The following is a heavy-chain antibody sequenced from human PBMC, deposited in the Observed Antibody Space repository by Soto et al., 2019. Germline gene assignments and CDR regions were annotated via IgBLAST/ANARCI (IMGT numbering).Heavy chain of an antibody. Sequence: QVQLVQSGAEVKKPGSSVKVSCKASGGTFSSYTISWVRQAPGQGLEWMGRIIPILGIANYAQKFQGRVTITADKYTSTDYMERSRLRSEDTDVYYCARVEMDTINGYFEWWGQGPLLTVSS. D-gene: IGHD5-18*01. CDR2: IIPILGIA. CDR3: ARVEMDTINGYFEW. CDR1: GGTFSSYT. J-gene: IGHJ4*02. V-gene: IGHV1-69*02.